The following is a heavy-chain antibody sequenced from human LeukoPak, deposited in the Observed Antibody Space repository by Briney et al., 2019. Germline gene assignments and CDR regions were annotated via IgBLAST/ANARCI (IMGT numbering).Heavy chain of an antibody. D-gene: IGHD6-13*01. Sequence: SETLSLTCTVSGYSISSGYYWGWIRQPPGKGLEWIGSIYHSGSTYYNPSLKSRVTISVDTSKNQFSLKLSSVTAADTAVYYCAVSIAADGPLTFDLWGRGTLVTVSS. V-gene: IGHV4-38-2*02. J-gene: IGHJ2*01. CDR3: AVSIAADGPLTFDL. CDR1: GYSISSGYY. CDR2: IYHSGST.